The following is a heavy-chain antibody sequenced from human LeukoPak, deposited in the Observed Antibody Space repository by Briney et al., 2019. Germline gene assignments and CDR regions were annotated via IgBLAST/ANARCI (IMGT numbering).Heavy chain of an antibody. CDR3: ARGPGNTAMVAGFDY. CDR1: GYTFTGYY. Sequence: ASVKVSCKASGYTFTGYYIHWVRQAPGQGREWMGWINPNSGGTNYAQKFQGRVTMTRDTSISTAYMELSRLRSDDTAVYYCARGPGNTAMVAGFDYWGQGTLVTVSS. J-gene: IGHJ4*02. D-gene: IGHD5-18*01. CDR2: INPNSGGT. V-gene: IGHV1-2*02.